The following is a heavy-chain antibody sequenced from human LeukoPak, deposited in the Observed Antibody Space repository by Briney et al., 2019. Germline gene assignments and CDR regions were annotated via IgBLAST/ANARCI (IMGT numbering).Heavy chain of an antibody. V-gene: IGHV1-18*01. J-gene: IGHJ4*02. Sequence: ASVKVSCKASGYTFTSYGISWVRQAPGQGLEWMGWISAYNGNTNYAQELQGRVTMTTDTSTSTAYMELRSLRSDDTAVYYCARSDCSSTSCYCDYWGQGTLVTVSS. CDR2: ISAYNGNT. D-gene: IGHD2-2*01. CDR1: GYTFTSYG. CDR3: ARSDCSSTSCYCDY.